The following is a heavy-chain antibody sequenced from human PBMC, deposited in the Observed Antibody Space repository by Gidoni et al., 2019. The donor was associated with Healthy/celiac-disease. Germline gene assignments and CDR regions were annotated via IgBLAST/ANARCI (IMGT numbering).Heavy chain of an antibody. CDR3: VYVATIGEGY. CDR2: IIPIFGTA. V-gene: IGHV1-69*06. J-gene: IGHJ4*02. Sequence: QVQLVQSGAEVKQPGSSVKVSCTASGGTVRSYAISWVRPAPGQGLEWMGGIIPIFGTANYAQKFQGRVTITADKSTSTAYMGLSSLRSEDTAVYCCVYVATIGEGYWGQGTLVTVSS. D-gene: IGHD5-12*01. CDR1: GGTVRSYA.